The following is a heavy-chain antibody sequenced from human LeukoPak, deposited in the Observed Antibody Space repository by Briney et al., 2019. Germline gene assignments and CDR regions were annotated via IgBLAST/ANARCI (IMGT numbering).Heavy chain of an antibody. J-gene: IGHJ4*02. CDR3: ARGSTYYDSSGQVPFDY. D-gene: IGHD3-22*01. CDR1: GFTFSSYS. V-gene: IGHV3-48*01. Sequence: GGSLRLSCAASGFTFSSYSMNWVRQAPGKGLEWVSYISSSSSTIYYADSVKGRFTISRDNAKNPLYLQMNSLRAEDTAVYYCARGSTYYDSSGQVPFDYWGQGTLVTVSS. CDR2: ISSSSSTI.